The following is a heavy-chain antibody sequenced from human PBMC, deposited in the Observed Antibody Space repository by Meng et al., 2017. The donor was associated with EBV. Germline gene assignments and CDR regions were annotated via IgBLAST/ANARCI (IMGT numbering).Heavy chain of an antibody. D-gene: IGHD2-15*01. CDR1: GYTFTSYD. J-gene: IGHJ5*02. Sequence: QVGLVQYGAEVKKSGDSLKVSCKASGYTFTSYDINWVRQATGQGLEWMGWMNPNSGNTGYAQKFQGRVTMTRNTSISTAYMELSSLRSEDPAVYYCARGRGVYCSGGSCYPGWFDPWGQGTLVTVSS. CDR2: MNPNSGNT. CDR3: ARGRGVYCSGGSCYPGWFDP. V-gene: IGHV1-8*01.